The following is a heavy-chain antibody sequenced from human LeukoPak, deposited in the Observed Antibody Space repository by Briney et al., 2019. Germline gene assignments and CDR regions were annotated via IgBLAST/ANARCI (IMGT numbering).Heavy chain of an antibody. CDR3: ARQAIGAQMKWLSTYYYYGMDV. J-gene: IGHJ6*02. V-gene: IGHV4-39*01. Sequence: SETLSLTCTVSGGSISSSSYYWGWIRQPPGKGLEWIGSIYYSGSTYYNPSLKSRVTISVDTSENQFSLKLSSVTAADTAVYYCARQAIGAQMKWLSTYYYYGMDVWGQGTTVTVSS. CDR1: GGSISSSSYY. CDR2: IYYSGST. D-gene: IGHD3-22*01.